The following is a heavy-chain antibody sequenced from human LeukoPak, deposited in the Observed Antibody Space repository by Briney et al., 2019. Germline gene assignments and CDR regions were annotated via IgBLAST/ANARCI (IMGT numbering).Heavy chain of an antibody. J-gene: IGHJ4*02. CDR2: INPNSGGT. V-gene: IGHV1-2*02. CDR1: GYTFTGYY. Sequence: ASVKVSCKASGYTFTGYYMHWVRQAPGQGLEWMGWINPNSGGTNYAQKFQGRVTMTRDTSISTAYMELSRLRSDDTAVYYCARDLSDYDFWSGFPFDYWAQGTLVTVSS. D-gene: IGHD3-3*01. CDR3: ARDLSDYDFWSGFPFDY.